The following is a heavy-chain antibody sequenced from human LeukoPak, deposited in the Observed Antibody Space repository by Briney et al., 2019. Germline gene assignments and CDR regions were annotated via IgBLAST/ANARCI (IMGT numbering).Heavy chain of an antibody. CDR3: STRVPNAFDI. CDR2: IRSRANSYAT. D-gene: IGHD4/OR15-4a*01. V-gene: IGHV3-73*01. J-gene: IGHJ3*02. Sequence: GGSLRLSCAASGFTFSGSAMHWVRQASGKGLEWVGRIRSRANSYATAYAASVKGRFTISRDDSKNTAYLQMNSLKTEDTAVYHCSTRVPNAFDIWGQGTMVTVSS. CDR1: GFTFSGSA.